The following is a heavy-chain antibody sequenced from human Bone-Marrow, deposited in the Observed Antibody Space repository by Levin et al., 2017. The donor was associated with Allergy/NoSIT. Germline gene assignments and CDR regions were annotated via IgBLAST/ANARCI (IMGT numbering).Heavy chain of an antibody. CDR2: ITYDGFGK. Sequence: PGESLKISCVASGFTFSTSAMHWLRQAPGKGPEWVALITYDGFGKYYAESVRGRFTISRDDSKNTPYLHMTSLTTDDTAIYFCAQGWDDYFWRSYWDNWGQGTLVTVSS. J-gene: IGHJ4*02. V-gene: IGHV3-30*03. CDR3: AQGWDDYFWRSYWDN. D-gene: IGHD3-16*01. CDR1: GFTFSTSA.